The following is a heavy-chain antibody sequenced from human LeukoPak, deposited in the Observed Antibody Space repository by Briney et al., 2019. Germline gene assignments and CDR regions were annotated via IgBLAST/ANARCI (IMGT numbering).Heavy chain of an antibody. CDR1: GYTFTSYG. CDR3: ALGSFHAP. Sequence: ASVNVSCRASGYTFTSYGISWVRQARGQGREGMGWISAYNGNTNYAPKLQGRVTMTPDTSTSTAYMELRSLRSDDTAVYYCALGSFHAPWGQGTLVTVSS. CDR2: ISAYNGNT. V-gene: IGHV1-18*01. D-gene: IGHD3-10*01. J-gene: IGHJ5*02.